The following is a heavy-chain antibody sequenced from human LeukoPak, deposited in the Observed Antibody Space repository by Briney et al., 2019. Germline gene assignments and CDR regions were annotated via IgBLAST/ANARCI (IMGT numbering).Heavy chain of an antibody. Sequence: GGSLRLSCVGSGVSFSPHIRNWVRQAPGKGLEWISYISSTGSPLFYADSVKGRFTISRDNTKTSLYLQMNSLRVDATAIYYCAREYDSRARFDPWGQGTLVTVSS. V-gene: IGHV3-48*01. CDR1: GVSFSPHI. CDR3: AREYDSRARFDP. CDR2: ISSTGSPL. D-gene: IGHD6-13*01. J-gene: IGHJ5*02.